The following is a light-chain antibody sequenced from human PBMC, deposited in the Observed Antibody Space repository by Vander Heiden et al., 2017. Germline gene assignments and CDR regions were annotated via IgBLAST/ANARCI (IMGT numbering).Light chain of an antibody. J-gene: IGKJ1*01. CDR1: QGIRND. CDR2: AAS. V-gene: IGKV1-6*01. Sequence: AIQMTQPPSSLSASVGDRVIITCRASQGIRNDLGWYQQRAGKAPKLLIYAASSLQTGVPLRFSGSGSGTDFTLTISSLQPEDFATYYCLQDYSYPRTFGQGTKVEIK. CDR3: LQDYSYPRT.